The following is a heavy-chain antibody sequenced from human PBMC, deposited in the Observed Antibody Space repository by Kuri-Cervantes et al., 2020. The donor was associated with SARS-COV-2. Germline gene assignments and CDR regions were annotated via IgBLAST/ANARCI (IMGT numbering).Heavy chain of an antibody. CDR2: IYTSGST. Sequence: SETLSLTCSVSGGSISSGSYYCTWIRQPAGKGLEWIGRIYTSGSTNYNPSLKSRVTISVDTSKNQFSLKLSSVTAADTAVYYCARDRIGIAAAGTSHWFDPWGQGTLVTVSS. J-gene: IGHJ5*02. CDR3: ARDRIGIAAAGTSHWFDP. V-gene: IGHV4-61*02. D-gene: IGHD6-13*01. CDR1: GGSISSGSYY.